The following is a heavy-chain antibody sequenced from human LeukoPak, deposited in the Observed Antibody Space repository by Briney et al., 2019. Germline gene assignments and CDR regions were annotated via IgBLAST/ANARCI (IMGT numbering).Heavy chain of an antibody. CDR2: ISSSSSAI. Sequence: PGGSLRLSCAASGFTFNSYGMNWVRQAPGKGLEWVSYISSSSSAIYYADSVRGRFTISRDNSKNTLYLQMNSLRAEDTAVYYCANGGTYSSGPWGQGTLVTVSS. D-gene: IGHD3-22*01. V-gene: IGHV3-48*01. CDR3: ANGGTYSSGP. J-gene: IGHJ5*02. CDR1: GFTFNSYG.